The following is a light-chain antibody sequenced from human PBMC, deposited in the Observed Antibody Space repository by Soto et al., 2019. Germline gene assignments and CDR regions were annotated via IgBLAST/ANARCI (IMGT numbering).Light chain of an antibody. CDR1: QSVSARF. Sequence: ELVLTQSPDTLSLSPGERATLSCRASQSVSARFLAWYQHRPGQAPRLLISAASTRAPGIPDRFSGSGSGTDFTLTISSMETEDVAVYYCQQYFRSLVEFGQGTKVDIK. CDR2: AAS. CDR3: QQYFRSLVE. J-gene: IGKJ1*01. V-gene: IGKV3-20*01.